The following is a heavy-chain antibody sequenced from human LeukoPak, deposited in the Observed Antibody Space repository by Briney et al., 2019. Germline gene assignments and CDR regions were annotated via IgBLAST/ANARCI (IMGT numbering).Heavy chain of an antibody. D-gene: IGHD3-16*02. J-gene: IGHJ4*02. CDR2: VNLQGGT. V-gene: IGHV4-4*02. CDR3: AREGGSYRPLDY. CDR1: GGXITQTNY. Sequence: SETLSLTCDVSGGXITQTNYWTWVRPPPGKGLEWIGKVNLQGGTNYNPTLLRRVAITVDTSANNVSLQMTSVTAADTAVYYCAREGGSYRPLDYSGQGTLVTVSS.